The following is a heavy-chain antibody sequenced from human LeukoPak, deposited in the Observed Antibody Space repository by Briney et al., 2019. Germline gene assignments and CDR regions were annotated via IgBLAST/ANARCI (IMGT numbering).Heavy chain of an antibody. D-gene: IGHD3-9*01. CDR2: IYSGGST. CDR3: ATEGLYDILTAGTLSLCY. J-gene: IGHJ4*02. Sequence: PGGSLRLSCAASGFTVSSNYMSWVRQAPGKGLEWVSVIYSGGSTYYSDSVEGRFNISRDNSKKTLYRQMNSLRAEDTAVYYCATEGLYDILTAGTLSLCYWGQGTLVTVSS. V-gene: IGHV3-66*01. CDR1: GFTVSSNY.